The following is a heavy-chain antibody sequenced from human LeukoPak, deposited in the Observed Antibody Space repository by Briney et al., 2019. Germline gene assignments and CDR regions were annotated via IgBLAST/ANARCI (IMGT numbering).Heavy chain of an antibody. J-gene: IGHJ3*02. CDR2: IYYSGST. Sequence: SETLSLTCAVYGGSFSGYYWSWIRQPPGKGLEWIGYIYYSGSTNYNPSLKSRVTISVDTSKNQFSLKLSSVTAADTAVYYCARHLTLDGYNYYAFDIWGQGTMVTVSS. CDR3: ARHLTLDGYNYYAFDI. V-gene: IGHV4-59*08. CDR1: GGSFSGYY. D-gene: IGHD5-24*01.